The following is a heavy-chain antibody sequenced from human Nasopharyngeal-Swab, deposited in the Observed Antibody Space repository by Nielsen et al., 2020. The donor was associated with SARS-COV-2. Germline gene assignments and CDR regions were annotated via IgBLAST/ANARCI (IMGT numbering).Heavy chain of an antibody. CDR2: IYYTGST. CDR3: ARAKFSGTYGEYDY. CDR1: GGFLSSHY. V-gene: IGHV4-59*11. Sequence: SETLSLTCTVSGGFLSSHYWSWIRQSPGKGLEWIGHIYYTGSTKYNPSLESRVDISIDTSKKPFSLKLRSATAADTAVYYCARAKFSGTYGEYDYWGQGSLVTVSS. D-gene: IGHD1-26*01. J-gene: IGHJ4*02.